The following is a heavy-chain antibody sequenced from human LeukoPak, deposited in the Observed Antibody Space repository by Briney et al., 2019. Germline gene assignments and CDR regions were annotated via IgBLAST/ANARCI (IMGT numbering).Heavy chain of an antibody. CDR1: GSRFTSYW. Sequence: GGALKISWKGSGSRFTSYWIGWGRQMPGKGLEGMGIIYPGDSDTRDSPSFQGQVTISPDKSISTAYLQWSSLKASDTAMYYCATDLSGGSCFQHGGQGTLITVDS. J-gene: IGHJ1*01. CDR2: IYPGDSDT. CDR3: ATDLSGGSCFQH. D-gene: IGHD2-15*01. V-gene: IGHV5-51*01.